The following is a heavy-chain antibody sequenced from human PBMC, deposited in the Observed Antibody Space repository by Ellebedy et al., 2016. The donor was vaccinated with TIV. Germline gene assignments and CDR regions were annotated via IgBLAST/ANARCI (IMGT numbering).Heavy chain of an antibody. CDR3: ARVSVEMATTGAFDI. J-gene: IGHJ3*02. CDR2: IYSGNT. Sequence: ASVKVSXXASGGTFSSYAISWVRQAPGQGLEWMGWIYSGNTNYAQNLQGRLTVTTDTSTSTAYMELRSLRSEDTAVYYCARVSVEMATTGAFDIWGQGTMVTVSS. CDR1: GGTFSSYA. D-gene: IGHD5-24*01. V-gene: IGHV1-18*01.